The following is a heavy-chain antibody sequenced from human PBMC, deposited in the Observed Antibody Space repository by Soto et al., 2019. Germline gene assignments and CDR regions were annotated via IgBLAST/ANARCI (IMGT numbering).Heavy chain of an antibody. J-gene: IGHJ6*02. V-gene: IGHV3-23*01. D-gene: IGHD4-17*01. CDR1: GFTFNHYP. CDR2: VSGRGGST. CDR3: AKDSTVTTSLYFYYYGFDV. Sequence: VQLLESGGGLVQPGGSLRLACKASGFTFNHYPMSWVRQAPGKGLEWVSAVSGRGGSTKYADSVKGRFIISRDNSNSTLYLQMDSLRGEDTAVYYCAKDSTVTTSLYFYYYGFDVWGQGTTVTVSS.